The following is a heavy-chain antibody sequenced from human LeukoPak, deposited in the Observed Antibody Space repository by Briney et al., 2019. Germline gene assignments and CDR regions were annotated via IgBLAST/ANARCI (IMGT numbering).Heavy chain of an antibody. V-gene: IGHV4-39*07. Sequence: SETLSLTCTVSGGSISSSSYYWGWIRQPPGKGLEWIGSIYYSGSTYYNPSLKSRVTISVDTSKNQFSLKLSSVTAADTAVYYCARVGKMAVRHWGQGTLVTVSS. D-gene: IGHD5-24*01. CDR1: GGSISSSSYY. CDR2: IYYSGST. CDR3: ARVGKMAVRH. J-gene: IGHJ4*02.